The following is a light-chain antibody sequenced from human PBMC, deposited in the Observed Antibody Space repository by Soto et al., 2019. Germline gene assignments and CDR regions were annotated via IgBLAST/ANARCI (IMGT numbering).Light chain of an antibody. Sequence: QSVLTQPASMSGSSGQSITISCTGTSSDVGGYNFASWFQHHPGKAPKLIIYDVSNRPSGVSNRFSGSKSGNTASLTISGLQAEDEADFYCSSYTSSTTPYVFGTGTKVTVL. CDR1: SSDVGGYNF. CDR2: DVS. CDR3: SSYTSSTTPYV. J-gene: IGLJ1*01. V-gene: IGLV2-14*03.